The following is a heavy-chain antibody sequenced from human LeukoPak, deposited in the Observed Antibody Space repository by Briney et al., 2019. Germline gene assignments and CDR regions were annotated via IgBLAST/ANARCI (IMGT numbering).Heavy chain of an antibody. CDR1: GGSFSGYY. J-gene: IGHJ6*03. V-gene: IGHV4-34*01. CDR3: ARDAARGYSYYYLDV. D-gene: IGHD6-25*01. CDR2: INHSGST. Sequence: PSETLSLTCAVYGGSFSGYYWSWIRQPPGKGLEWIAEINHSGSTSYKPSLKSRVTISVDTSKRQFSLKVSSVTAADTGVYYCARDAARGYSYYYLDVWGKGTTVTVSS.